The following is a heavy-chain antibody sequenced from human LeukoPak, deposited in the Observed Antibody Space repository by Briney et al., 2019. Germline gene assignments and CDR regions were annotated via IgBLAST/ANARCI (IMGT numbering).Heavy chain of an antibody. CDR1: GYTFTSYY. CDR2: INPSGGST. V-gene: IGHV1-46*01. CDR3: ARITYCGGDCYNIEDY. D-gene: IGHD2-21*02. J-gene: IGHJ4*02. Sequence: ASVKVSCKASGYTFTSYYMHWVRQAPGQGLEWMGIINPSGGSTSYAQKFQGRVTMTRDMSTSTVYMELSSLRSEDTAVYYCARITYCGGDCYNIEDYWGQGTLVTVSS.